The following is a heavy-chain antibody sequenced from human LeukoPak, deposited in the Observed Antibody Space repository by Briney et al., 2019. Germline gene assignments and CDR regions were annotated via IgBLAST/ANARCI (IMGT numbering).Heavy chain of an antibody. CDR3: ATTSGIAAAGTLPYYYYGMDV. J-gene: IGHJ6*02. CDR1: GFTFSSYS. CDR2: ISSSSSYI. V-gene: IGHV3-21*01. D-gene: IGHD6-13*01. Sequence: PGGSLRLSCAASGFTFSSYSMSWVRQAPGKGLEWVSSISSSSSYIYYADSVKGRFTISRDNAKNSLYLQMNSLRAEDTAVYYCATTSGIAAAGTLPYYYYGMDVWGQGTTVTVSS.